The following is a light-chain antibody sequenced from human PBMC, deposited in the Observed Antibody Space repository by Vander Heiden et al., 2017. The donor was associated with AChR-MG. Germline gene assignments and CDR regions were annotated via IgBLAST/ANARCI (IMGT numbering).Light chain of an antibody. Sequence: EIVLPIPPGTLSLSPGERATLSCRASQSVSSSYLAWYQQKPGQAPRLLIFGASSRATGIPDRFSGSGSGTDFTLTISRLEPEDFAVYYCQQYGSSPLTFGGGTKVEIK. CDR2: GAS. J-gene: IGKJ4*01. CDR3: QQYGSSPLT. CDR1: QSVSSSY. V-gene: IGKV3-20*01.